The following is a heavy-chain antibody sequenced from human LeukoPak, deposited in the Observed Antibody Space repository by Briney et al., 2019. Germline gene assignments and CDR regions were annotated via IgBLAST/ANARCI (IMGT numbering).Heavy chain of an antibody. CDR1: GASISSHY. Sequence: SETLSLTCTVFGASISSHYWSWIRQSPGKGLEWIGDIYSSGGTNYRASLDSRVTISLDTSKSQFSVNLRSVTAADTAVYYCARVSERRGWFDPWGQGTLVTVSS. D-gene: IGHD1-1*01. J-gene: IGHJ5*02. CDR3: ARVSERRGWFDP. V-gene: IGHV4-59*11. CDR2: IYSSGGT.